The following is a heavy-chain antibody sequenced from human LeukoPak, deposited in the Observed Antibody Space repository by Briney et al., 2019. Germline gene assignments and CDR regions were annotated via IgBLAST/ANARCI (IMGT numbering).Heavy chain of an antibody. D-gene: IGHD1-14*01. CDR3: ARGRIRRTYFDY. CDR2: INHSGST. V-gene: IGHV4-34*01. CDR1: GGSFSGYY. Sequence: SETLSLTCAVYGGSFSGYYWSWIRQPPGKGLEWIGEINHSGSTNCNPSLKSRVTISVDTSKNQFSLKLSSVTAADTAVYYCARGRIRRTYFDYWGQGTLVTVSS. J-gene: IGHJ4*02.